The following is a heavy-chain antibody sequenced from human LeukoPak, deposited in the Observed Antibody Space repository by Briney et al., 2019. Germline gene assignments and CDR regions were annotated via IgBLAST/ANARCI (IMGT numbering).Heavy chain of an antibody. Sequence: SETLSLTCTVSGGSISSYYWSWIRQPPGKGLEWIGYIYYSGSTNYNPSLKSRVTISVDTSKNQFSLKLSSVTAADTAVYYCARHSGSGWDFPDAFDIWGQGTMVTVSS. J-gene: IGHJ3*02. D-gene: IGHD6-19*01. CDR3: ARHSGSGWDFPDAFDI. CDR1: GGSISSYY. V-gene: IGHV4-59*08. CDR2: IYYSGST.